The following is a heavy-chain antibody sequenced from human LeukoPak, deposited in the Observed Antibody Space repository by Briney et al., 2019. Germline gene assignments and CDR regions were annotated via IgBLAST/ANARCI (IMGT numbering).Heavy chain of an antibody. CDR2: IIPIFGTA. Sequence: SVKVSCKASGGTFSSYAISWVRQAPGQGLEWMGGIIPIFGTANYAQKFQGRVTIAADESTSTAYMGLSSLRSEDTAVYYCARVGMTNYYYMDVWGKGTTVTVSS. CDR3: ARVGMTNYYYMDV. V-gene: IGHV1-69*13. D-gene: IGHD4-11*01. J-gene: IGHJ6*03. CDR1: GGTFSSYA.